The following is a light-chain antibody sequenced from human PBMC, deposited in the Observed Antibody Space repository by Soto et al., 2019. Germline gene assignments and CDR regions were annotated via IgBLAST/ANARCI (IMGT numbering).Light chain of an antibody. CDR3: SSYAGSSNV. V-gene: IGLV2-8*01. CDR2: EVN. Sequence: QSALAQPPSASGSPGQSVAISCTGTSSDVGGYNYVSWYQQHPGKAPKLMIYEVNKRPSGVPDRFSGSKPGNTASLTVSGLRAEDEADYYCSSYAGSSNVFGTGTKVTVL. CDR1: SSDVGGYNY. J-gene: IGLJ1*01.